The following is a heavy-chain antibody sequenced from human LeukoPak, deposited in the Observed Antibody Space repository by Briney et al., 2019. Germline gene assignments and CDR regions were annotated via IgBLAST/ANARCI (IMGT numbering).Heavy chain of an antibody. J-gene: IGHJ6*03. Sequence: SETLSLTCTVSGGSISSYYWSWIRQPAGKGLEWIGRIYTSGSTNYNPSLKSRVTMSVDTSKNQFYLKLSSVTAADTAVYYCARDRGAHLYYYYYMDVWGKGTTVTVSS. D-gene: IGHD3-10*01. CDR2: IYTSGST. CDR1: GGSISSYY. CDR3: ARDRGAHLYYYYYMDV. V-gene: IGHV4-4*07.